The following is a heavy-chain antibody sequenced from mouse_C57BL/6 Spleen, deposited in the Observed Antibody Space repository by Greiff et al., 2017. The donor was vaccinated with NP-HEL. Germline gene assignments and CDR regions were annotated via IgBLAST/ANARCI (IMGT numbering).Heavy chain of an antibody. J-gene: IGHJ4*01. CDR2: ISSGSSTI. CDR1: GFTFSDYG. CDR3: AYGNPLAMDY. D-gene: IGHD2-1*01. Sequence: EVQVVESGGGLVKPGGSLELSCAASGFTFSDYGMHWVRQAPEKGLEWVAYISSGSSTIYYADTVKGRFTISRDNAKNTLFLQMTSLRSEDTAMYYCAYGNPLAMDYWGQGTSVTVSS. V-gene: IGHV5-17*01.